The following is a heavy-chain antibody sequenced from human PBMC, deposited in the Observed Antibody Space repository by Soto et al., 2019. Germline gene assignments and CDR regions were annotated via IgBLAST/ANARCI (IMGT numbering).Heavy chain of an antibody. J-gene: IGHJ6*02. CDR1: GFTFDDYG. CDR3: ARDSITGCMDV. Sequence: PGGSLRLSCAASGFTFDDYGMGWVRQAPGKGLEWVSGINWNGGSTGYVDSVKGRFTISRDNAKNSLYLQMNSLRAEDTALYYCARDSITGCMDVWGQGTTVTAP. CDR2: INWNGGST. D-gene: IGHD1-20*01. V-gene: IGHV3-20*04.